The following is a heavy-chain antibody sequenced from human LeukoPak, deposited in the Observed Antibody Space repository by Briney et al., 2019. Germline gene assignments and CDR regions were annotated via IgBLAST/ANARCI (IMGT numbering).Heavy chain of an antibody. CDR1: GYTINSYA. Sequence: EASVKLSCKASGYTINSYAMNWVRQAPGQGLEWVSWINTNTGNPTYAQAFTGRFAFSLDTSISTAYLHISGLKAEDTAVYYCAREGLRSCTSSSCYPGEDAFDIWGQGTMVTVSS. J-gene: IGHJ3*02. CDR3: AREGLRSCTSSSCYPGEDAFDI. V-gene: IGHV7-4-1*02. D-gene: IGHD2-2*01. CDR2: INTNTGNP.